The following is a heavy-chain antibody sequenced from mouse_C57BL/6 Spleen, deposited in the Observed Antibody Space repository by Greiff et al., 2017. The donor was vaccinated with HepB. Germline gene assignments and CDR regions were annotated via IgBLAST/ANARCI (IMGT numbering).Heavy chain of an antibody. CDR1: GYAFSSSW. CDR3: ARDLYYYGSSSFAY. D-gene: IGHD1-1*01. V-gene: IGHV1-82*01. Sequence: VQLQESGPELVKPGASVKISCKASGYAFSSSWMNWVKQRPGKGLEWIGRIYPGDGDTNYNGKFKGKATLTADKSSSTAYMQLSSLTSEDSAVYFCARDLYYYGSSSFAYWGQGTLVTVSA. CDR2: IYPGDGDT. J-gene: IGHJ3*01.